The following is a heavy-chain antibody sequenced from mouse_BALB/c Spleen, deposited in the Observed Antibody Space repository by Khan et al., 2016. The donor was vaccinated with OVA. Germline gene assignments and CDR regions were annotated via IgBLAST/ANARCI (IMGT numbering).Heavy chain of an antibody. CDR2: ILPGSGRT. J-gene: IGHJ3*01. D-gene: IGHD1-1*01. CDR3: ARGNYYGSSSWFGY. Sequence: QVQLQQSGAELMKPGASVKISCKAIGYTFSSYWIEWVKQRPGHGLEWIAEILPGSGRTNYNEKFKGKATFTADTSSNTAFMQLSSLTSEDSAVYYCARGNYYGSSSWFGYWGQGTLVTVSA. CDR1: GYTFSSYW. V-gene: IGHV1-9*01.